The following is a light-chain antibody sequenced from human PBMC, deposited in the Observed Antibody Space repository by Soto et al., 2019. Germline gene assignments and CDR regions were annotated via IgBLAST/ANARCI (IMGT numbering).Light chain of an antibody. Sequence: QSVLTQPPSASGTPGQSITISCSGGSSNIGSNTVNWYQQIPGTAPKLLIYTNFRRPSGVPDRFSGSKSVTSASLAISGLQSEDEADYYCQSYDSSLSGHVVFGGGTKLTVL. CDR3: QSYDSSLSGHVV. CDR2: TNF. V-gene: IGLV1-44*01. CDR1: SSNIGSNT. J-gene: IGLJ2*01.